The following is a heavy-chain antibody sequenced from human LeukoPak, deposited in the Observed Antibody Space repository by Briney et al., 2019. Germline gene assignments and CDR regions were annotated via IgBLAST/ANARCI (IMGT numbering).Heavy chain of an antibody. CDR1: GGSISSSSYY. CDR2: IYYSGST. Sequence: PSETLSLTCTVSGGSISSSSYYWGWIRQPPGKGLEWIGSIYYSGSTYYNPSLKSRVTISVDTSKNQFSLKLSSVTAADTAVYYCARQYDSSGYSAFDIWGQGTMVTVSS. CDR3: ARQYDSSGYSAFDI. V-gene: IGHV4-39*07. D-gene: IGHD3-22*01. J-gene: IGHJ3*02.